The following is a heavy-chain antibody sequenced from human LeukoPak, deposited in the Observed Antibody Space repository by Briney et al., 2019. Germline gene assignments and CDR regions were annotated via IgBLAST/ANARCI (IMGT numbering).Heavy chain of an antibody. Sequence: SETLSLTCTVSGGSINTYYWSWIRQPPGKGLEWIGYIYYSGSTDYNPSLKSRVTISLDTSKNQFSLRLSSVTAADTAVYYCARLWSGYRPPDYWGQGTLVTVSS. J-gene: IGHJ4*02. D-gene: IGHD3-3*01. V-gene: IGHV4-59*08. CDR2: IYYSGST. CDR3: ARLWSGYRPPDY. CDR1: GGSINTYY.